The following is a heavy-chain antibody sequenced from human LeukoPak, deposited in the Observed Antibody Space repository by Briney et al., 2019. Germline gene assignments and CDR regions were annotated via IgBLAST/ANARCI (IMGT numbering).Heavy chain of an antibody. D-gene: IGHD5-18*01. CDR1: GFTFSDYY. CDR3: ARDRGGRGFTYGQPLDY. J-gene: IGHJ4*01. V-gene: IGHV3-11*01. Sequence: GGSLRLSCAASGFTFSDYYMTWIRQAPGKGREWVSYVSGSGSPIYYADSVKGRFTVSRDNAKNSLYLQMNSLRAEDTAVYYCARDRGGRGFTYGQPLDYWGHGTLVTVSS. CDR2: VSGSGSPI.